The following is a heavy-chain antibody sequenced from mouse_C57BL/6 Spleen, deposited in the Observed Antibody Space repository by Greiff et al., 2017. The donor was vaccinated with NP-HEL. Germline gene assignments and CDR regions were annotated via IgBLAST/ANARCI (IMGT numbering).Heavy chain of an antibody. Sequence: VESGEGLVKPGGSLKLSCAASGFTFSSYAMSWVRQTPEKRLEWVAYISSGGDYIYYADTVKGRFTISRDNARNTLYLQMSSLKSEDTAMYYCTREGYGSSYFDYWGQGTTLTVSS. CDR2: ISSGGDYI. CDR1: GFTFSSYA. J-gene: IGHJ2*01. D-gene: IGHD1-1*01. V-gene: IGHV5-9-1*02. CDR3: TREGYGSSYFDY.